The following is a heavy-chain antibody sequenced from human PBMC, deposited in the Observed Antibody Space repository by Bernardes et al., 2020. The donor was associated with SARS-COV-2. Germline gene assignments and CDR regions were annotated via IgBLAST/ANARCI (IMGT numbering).Heavy chain of an antibody. J-gene: IGHJ5*02. D-gene: IGHD6-19*01. CDR1: GGSINSYF. V-gene: IGHV4-59*01. CDR3: ARDGVAGSVNWFDP. CDR2: IYYTGST. Sequence: SETLSLTCTVSGGSINSYFWSWIRQPPGKGLAWIGCIYYTGSTKYNPSLKGRVTLSVDTSKNQFSLKLSSVTAADTAVYYCARDGVAGSVNWFDPWGQGTPVTVSS.